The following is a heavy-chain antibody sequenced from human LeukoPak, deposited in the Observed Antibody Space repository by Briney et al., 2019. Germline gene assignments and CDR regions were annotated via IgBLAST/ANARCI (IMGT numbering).Heavy chain of an antibody. D-gene: IGHD4-17*01. V-gene: IGHV4-30-2*01. CDR1: GGSISSGVYS. Sequence: PSQTLSLTCAVSGGSISSGVYSWSWIRQPPGKGLEWIGSIYHSGGTYYNPSLRSRVTLSLDRSNNQFSLTLNSVTAADTAVYYCASYGEPLLLTYFDYWGQGTLVTVSS. CDR2: IYHSGGT. CDR3: ASYGEPLLLTYFDY. J-gene: IGHJ4*02.